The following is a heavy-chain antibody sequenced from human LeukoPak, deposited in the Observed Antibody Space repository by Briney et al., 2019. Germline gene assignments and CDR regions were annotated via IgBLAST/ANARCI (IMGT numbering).Heavy chain of an antibody. CDR2: ITVTTTFI. J-gene: IGHJ3*02. Sequence: GGSLRLSCAASGFNLSNYNMNWVRQVPGKGLEWVSSITVTTTFIYYADSVKGRFTISRDNAKNSLYLQMNTLRVDDTAVYYCARDLPGELGRGVFDIWGQGTMVTVSS. CDR3: ARDLPGELGRGVFDI. CDR1: GFNLSNYN. V-gene: IGHV3-21*01. D-gene: IGHD1-1*01.